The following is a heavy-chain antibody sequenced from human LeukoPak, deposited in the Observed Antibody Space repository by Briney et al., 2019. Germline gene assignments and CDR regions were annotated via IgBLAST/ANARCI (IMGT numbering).Heavy chain of an antibody. CDR1: GGSISSYY. D-gene: IGHD6-19*01. CDR3: ARGSSGWDTFEP. V-gene: IGHV4-59*01. Sequence: SETLSLTCTVSGGSISSYYWSWIRQPPGKGLEWIGYLYYSGSTNYHPSLNRRVTISVDTSNNQYSLKLSSVTGADTAVYYCARGSSGWDTFEPWGQGTLVTVSS. CDR2: LYYSGST. J-gene: IGHJ5*02.